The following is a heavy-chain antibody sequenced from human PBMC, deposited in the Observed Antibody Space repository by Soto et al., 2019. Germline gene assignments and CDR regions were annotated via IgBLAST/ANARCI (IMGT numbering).Heavy chain of an antibody. V-gene: IGHV1-69*01. Sequence: QVHLEQSGAEVKKPGSSVKVSCKFSGGTFSSYVIIWVRQAPGQGLEWMGGIIRVSGTANYAQKFHGRVTISADAATNTAYMELSSVRFDDTAVYYCATVDRSVALVGWFDPWGQGTLVTVSS. CDR1: GGTFSSYV. J-gene: IGHJ5*02. CDR2: IIRVSGTA. CDR3: ATVDRSVALVGWFDP. D-gene: IGHD2-8*02.